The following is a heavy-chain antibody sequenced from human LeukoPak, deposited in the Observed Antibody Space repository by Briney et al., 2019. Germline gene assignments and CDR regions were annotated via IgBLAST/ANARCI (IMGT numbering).Heavy chain of an antibody. Sequence: PGRSLRLSCAASGFTFSSYAMTWVRQDPGKVRGWDSAISGSGGTTYYADSVRGRFTISRDNSKYTLYLQMNSLRAEDTALYYCAKGLINDWSALESWGQGTLVTVSS. V-gene: IGHV3-23*01. CDR2: ISGSGGTT. CDR1: GFTFSSYA. J-gene: IGHJ4*02. D-gene: IGHD3-9*01. CDR3: AKGLINDWSALES.